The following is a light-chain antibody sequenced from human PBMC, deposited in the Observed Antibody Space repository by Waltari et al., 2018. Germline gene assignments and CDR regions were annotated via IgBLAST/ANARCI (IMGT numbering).Light chain of an antibody. J-gene: IGKJ5*01. Sequence: EIVLTQSPGTLSLSPGERATLSCRASQSVTSSYLAWYQQKPGHAPMLLIYGASSRATGIPDRFSGSGSGTDFTLTISRLEPEDFAVYYCQQYGSSPITFGQGTRLEIK. CDR3: QQYGSSPIT. V-gene: IGKV3-20*01. CDR2: GAS. CDR1: QSVTSSY.